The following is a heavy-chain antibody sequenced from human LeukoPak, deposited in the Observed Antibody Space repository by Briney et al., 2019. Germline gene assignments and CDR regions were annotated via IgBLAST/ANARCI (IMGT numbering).Heavy chain of an antibody. V-gene: IGHV3-21*01. J-gene: IGHJ4*02. CDR2: IYVTGDYI. CDR1: GFTFSHFS. Sequence: GGSLRLSCATSGFTFSHFSFKWVRQAPGKGLEWVASIYVTGDYIYYADSVKGRATISRDNAKNSVYLQMNSLRADDTAIYYCARGVEPLAANTLAYWGQGTLVTVSS. CDR3: ARGVEPLAANTLAY. D-gene: IGHD1-14*01.